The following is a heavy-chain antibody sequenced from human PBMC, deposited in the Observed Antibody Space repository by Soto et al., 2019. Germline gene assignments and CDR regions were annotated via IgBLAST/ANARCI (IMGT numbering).Heavy chain of an antibody. V-gene: IGHV4-34*01. J-gene: IGHJ3*02. CDR1: GGSISSYY. Sequence: SETLSLTCTVSGGSISSYYWSWIRQPPGKGLEWIGEINHSGSTNYNPSLKSRVTISVDTSKNQFSLKLSSVTAADTAVYYCARVLPYCGGDCYHDAFDIWGQGTMVTVSS. CDR2: INHSGST. CDR3: ARVLPYCGGDCYHDAFDI. D-gene: IGHD2-21*02.